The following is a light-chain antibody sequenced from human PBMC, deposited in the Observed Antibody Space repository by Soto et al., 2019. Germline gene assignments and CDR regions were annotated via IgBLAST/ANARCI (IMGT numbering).Light chain of an antibody. V-gene: IGLV2-14*01. J-gene: IGLJ1*01. Sequence: QSVLTQPASVSGSPGQSIAISCTGSSSDVGFYKYVSWYQQHPGKVPKLIIYEVTNRPSGVSNRFSGSKSGNTASLTISGLEAEDEADYYCCSYTTSSTRVFGYGTKLTVL. CDR2: EVT. CDR1: SSDVGFYKY. CDR3: CSYTTSSTRV.